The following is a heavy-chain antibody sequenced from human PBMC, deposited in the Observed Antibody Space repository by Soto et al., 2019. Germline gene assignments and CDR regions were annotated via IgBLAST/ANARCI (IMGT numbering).Heavy chain of an antibody. CDR3: ARGLPYYDFWSGPNWFDP. D-gene: IGHD3-3*01. V-gene: IGHV3-30-3*01. Sequence: PGGSLRLSCAASGFTFSSYAMHWVRQAPGKGLEWVAVISYDGSNKYYADSVKGRFTISRDNSKNTLYLQMNSLRAEDTAVYYCARGLPYYDFWSGPNWFDPWGQGTLVTVSS. J-gene: IGHJ5*02. CDR1: GFTFSSYA. CDR2: ISYDGSNK.